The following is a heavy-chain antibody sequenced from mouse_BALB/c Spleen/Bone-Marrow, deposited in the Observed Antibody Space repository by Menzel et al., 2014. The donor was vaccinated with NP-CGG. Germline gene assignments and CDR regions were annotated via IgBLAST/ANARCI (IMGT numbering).Heavy chain of an antibody. CDR2: ISNGGGST. D-gene: IGHD3-2*02. CDR3: ARGIRGSGMDY. J-gene: IGHJ4*01. Sequence: EVKLVESGGGLVQPGGSLKLSCAASGFTFSSYTMSWARQTPEKRLVWVAYISNGGGSTYYPDTVKGRFTISRDNAKNTLYLQMSSLKSEDTAMYYCARGIRGSGMDYWGQGTSVTVSS. V-gene: IGHV5-12-2*01. CDR1: GFTFSSYT.